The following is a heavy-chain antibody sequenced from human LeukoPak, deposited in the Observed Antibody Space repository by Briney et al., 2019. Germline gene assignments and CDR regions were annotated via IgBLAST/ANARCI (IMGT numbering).Heavy chain of an antibody. J-gene: IGHJ4*02. Sequence: SETLSLTCTVSGGSISSYYWSWIRQPAVKGLEWIGRIYTSGSTNYNPSLKSRVTISVDTSKNQFSLKLSSVTAADTAVYYCAGEGGRSSWTPGDYWGQGTLVTVSS. D-gene: IGHD6-13*01. V-gene: IGHV4-4*07. CDR1: GGSISSYY. CDR3: AGEGGRSSWTPGDY. CDR2: IYTSGST.